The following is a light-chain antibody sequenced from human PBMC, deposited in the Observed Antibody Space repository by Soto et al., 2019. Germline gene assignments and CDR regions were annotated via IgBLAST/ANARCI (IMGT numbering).Light chain of an antibody. CDR2: GAS. J-gene: IGKJ3*01. CDR3: QQGRRFPFT. CDR1: QNVSTW. Sequence: DIQITQSPSSVSASVGDRVTVTCRASQNVSTWLTWYQQTPGKAPNLLIYGASTLQRGVPSRFSGSGSGTEFTLTISSLQPEDFAIYFCQQGRRFPFTFGPETKVAIK. V-gene: IGKV1-12*01.